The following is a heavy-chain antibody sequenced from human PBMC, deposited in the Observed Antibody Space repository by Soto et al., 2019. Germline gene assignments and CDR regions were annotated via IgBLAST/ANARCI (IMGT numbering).Heavy chain of an antibody. V-gene: IGHV3-23*01. CDR3: AKGGGGYSYGRTDY. Sequence: PGGSLRLSCAASGFTFSSYAMSWVRQAPGKGLEWVSAISGSGGSTYYADSVKGRFTISRDNSKNTLYLQMNSLRAEDTAVYYCAKGGGGYSYGRTDYWGQGTLVTVSS. CDR2: ISGSGGST. D-gene: IGHD5-18*01. J-gene: IGHJ4*02. CDR1: GFTFSSYA.